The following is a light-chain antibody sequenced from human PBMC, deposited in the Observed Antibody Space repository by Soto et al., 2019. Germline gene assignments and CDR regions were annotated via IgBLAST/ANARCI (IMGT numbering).Light chain of an antibody. Sequence: QSVLTQPASVSGSPGQSITISCTGTSSDVGGYDFVSWYQHHPGKAPKLMIYEVNNRPSGVSSRFSGSKSGNTASLTISGLQAEDEADYYCISYTYISAPISSTTVVFGGGTKLTVL. J-gene: IGLJ2*01. V-gene: IGLV2-14*01. CDR1: SSDVGGYDF. CDR3: ISYTYISAPISSTTVV. CDR2: EVN.